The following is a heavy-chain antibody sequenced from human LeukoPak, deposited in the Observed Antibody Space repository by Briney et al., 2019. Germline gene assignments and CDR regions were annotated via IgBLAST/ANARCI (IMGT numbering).Heavy chain of an antibody. CDR3: ARDKTRALRGVRFQ. CDR1: GYTFTGYY. V-gene: IGHV1-2*02. D-gene: IGHD3-10*01. J-gene: IGHJ1*01. CDR2: INPNSGGT. Sequence: SVKVPCMASGYTFTGYYMRWVRQAPGQGLEGVGWINPNSGGTKQPHPFQSRDTMTRDTSISTAYMELSRLRSDDTAVYYCARDKTRALRGVRFQWGQITRLTVFS.